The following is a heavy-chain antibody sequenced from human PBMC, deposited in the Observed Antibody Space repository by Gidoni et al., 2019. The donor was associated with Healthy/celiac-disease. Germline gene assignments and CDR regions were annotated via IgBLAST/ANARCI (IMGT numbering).Heavy chain of an antibody. CDR2: ISGSCGST. V-gene: IGHV3-23*01. D-gene: IGHD2-2*01. Sequence: EVQLLESGGGLVQPGGSLRLSCAASGFTISIYAISWVRQAPWKGLVWVSAISGSCGSTYYAYSVKGRFTISRDNSKNTLYLQMNSLRAEDTAVYYCAKDRPAARGWFDPWGQGTLVTVSS. J-gene: IGHJ5*02. CDR1: GFTISIYA. CDR3: AKDRPAARGWFDP.